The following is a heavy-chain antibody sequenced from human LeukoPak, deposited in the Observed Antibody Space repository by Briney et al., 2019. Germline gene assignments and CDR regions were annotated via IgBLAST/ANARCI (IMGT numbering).Heavy chain of an antibody. V-gene: IGHV3-33*01. CDR2: IWYDGSDK. Sequence: GGSLRLSCAASGFTFSSYGMHWVRQAPGKGLEWVAVIWYDGSDKYYADSVKGRFTISRDNSKNTLYLQMNSLKAEDTAVYYCARPRGHTAMVRSLPGYWGQGTLVTVSS. D-gene: IGHD5-18*01. CDR3: ARPRGHTAMVRSLPGY. J-gene: IGHJ4*02. CDR1: GFTFSSYG.